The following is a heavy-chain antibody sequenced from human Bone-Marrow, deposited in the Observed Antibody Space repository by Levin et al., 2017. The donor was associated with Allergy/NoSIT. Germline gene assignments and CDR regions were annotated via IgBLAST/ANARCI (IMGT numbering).Heavy chain of an antibody. CDR3: AKIGLLWFGELYPY. J-gene: IGHJ4*02. CDR1: GFTFSSYG. Sequence: GGSLRLSYAASGFTFSSYGMSWVRQAPGKGLEWVSTISDSGASTHSADSVKGRFTISRDNSNNTLYLQMNSLRAEDTAVYYCAKIGLLWFGELYPYWGQGTLVTVSS. V-gene: IGHV3-23*01. CDR2: ISDSGAST. D-gene: IGHD3-10*01.